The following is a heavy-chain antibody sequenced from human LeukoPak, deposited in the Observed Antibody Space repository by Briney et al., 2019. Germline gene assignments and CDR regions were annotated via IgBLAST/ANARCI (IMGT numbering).Heavy chain of an antibody. CDR3: ARHPTALVSYGFDP. D-gene: IGHD5-18*01. Sequence: PSETLSLTCTVSGGSFSNYYWSWIRQPPGKGLEWIGYIYYSGSTNYNPSLKSRVTISVDTSKNQFSLNLCSVTAADTAVYYCARHPTALVSYGFDPWGQGTLVTVSS. V-gene: IGHV4-59*08. CDR2: IYYSGST. J-gene: IGHJ5*02. CDR1: GGSFSNYY.